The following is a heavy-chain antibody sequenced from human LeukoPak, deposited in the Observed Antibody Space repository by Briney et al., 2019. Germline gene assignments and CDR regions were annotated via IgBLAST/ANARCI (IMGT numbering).Heavy chain of an antibody. CDR3: ARDLRLVVPAADFSGYFQH. J-gene: IGHJ1*01. V-gene: IGHV1-69*05. Sequence: ASVKVSCKASGGTFSSYAISWVRQAPGQGLEWMGGIIPIFGTANYAQKFQGRVTITTDESTSTAYMELSSLRSEDTAVYYCARDLRLVVPAADFSGYFQHWGQGTLVTVSS. CDR1: GGTFSSYA. D-gene: IGHD2-2*01. CDR2: IIPIFGTA.